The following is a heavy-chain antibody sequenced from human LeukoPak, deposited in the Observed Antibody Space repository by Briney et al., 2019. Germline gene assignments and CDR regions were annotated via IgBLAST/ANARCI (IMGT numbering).Heavy chain of an antibody. V-gene: IGHV3-7*03. CDR1: GFIFRTYW. CDR2: IKQDGSEK. Sequence: GGSLRLSCAASGFIFRTYWMSWVRQAPGQGLEWVANIKQDGSEKYYVDSVKGRFTISRDNAKNSLYLQMSNLRAEDTAVYFCARGGGLDVWGQGATVTVSS. D-gene: IGHD3-16*01. CDR3: ARGGGLDV. J-gene: IGHJ6*02.